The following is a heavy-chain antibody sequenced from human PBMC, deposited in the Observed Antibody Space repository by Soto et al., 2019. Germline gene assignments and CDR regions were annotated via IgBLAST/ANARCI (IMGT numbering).Heavy chain of an antibody. D-gene: IGHD6-19*01. J-gene: IGHJ3*02. Sequence: GGSLRLSCAASGFTFDDYAMHWVRQAPGKGLEWVSGISWNSGSIGYADSVKGRFTISRDNAKNSLYLQMNSLRAEDTALYYCAKDMLPKIAVADNTVPLSAFDIWGQGTMVTVSS. CDR2: ISWNSGSI. V-gene: IGHV3-9*01. CDR3: AKDMLPKIAVADNTVPLSAFDI. CDR1: GFTFDDYA.